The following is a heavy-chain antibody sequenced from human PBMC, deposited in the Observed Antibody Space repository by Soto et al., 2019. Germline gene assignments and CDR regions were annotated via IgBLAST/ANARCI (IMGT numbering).Heavy chain of an antibody. D-gene: IGHD3-22*01. CDR3: ARGLNYYDSSGYASEYHYNWFDP. J-gene: IGHJ5*02. CDR2: IYYSGST. Sequence: QVQLQESGPGLVKPSETLSLTCTVSGGSISSYYWSWIRQPPGKGLEWIGYIYYSGSTNYNPSLKSRVTISVDTSKNQFSLKLSSVTAADTAVYYCARGLNYYDSSGYASEYHYNWFDPWGQGTLVTVSS. V-gene: IGHV4-59*01. CDR1: GGSISSYY.